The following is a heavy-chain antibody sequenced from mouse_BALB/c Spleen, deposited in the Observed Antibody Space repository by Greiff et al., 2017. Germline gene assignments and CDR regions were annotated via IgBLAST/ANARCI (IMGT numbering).Heavy chain of an antibody. CDR2: IWAGGST. J-gene: IGHJ3*01. CDR1: GFSLTSYG. V-gene: IGHV2-9*02. CDR3: ARSNYGSSSWFAY. D-gene: IGHD1-1*01. Sequence: VKLVESGPGLVAPSQSLSITCTVSGFSLTSYGVHWVRQPPGKGLEWLGVIWAGGSTNYNSALMSRLSISKDNSKSQVFLKMNSLQTDDTAMYYCARSNYGSSSWFAYWGQGTLVTVSA.